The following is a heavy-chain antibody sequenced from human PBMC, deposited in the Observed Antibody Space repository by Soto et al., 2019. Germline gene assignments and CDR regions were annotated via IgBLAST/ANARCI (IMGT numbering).Heavy chain of an antibody. CDR2: ISWNSGSI. J-gene: IGHJ3*02. CDR1: GFTFDDYA. CDR3: ASPLDRIVGATRGAFDI. V-gene: IGHV3-9*01. D-gene: IGHD1-26*01. Sequence: EVQLVESGGGLVQPGRSLRLSCAASGFTFDDYAMHWVRQAPGKGLEWVSGISWNSGSIGYADSVKGRFTISRDNAKNSLYLQMNSLRAEDTAVYYCASPLDRIVGATRGAFDIWGQGTMVTVSS.